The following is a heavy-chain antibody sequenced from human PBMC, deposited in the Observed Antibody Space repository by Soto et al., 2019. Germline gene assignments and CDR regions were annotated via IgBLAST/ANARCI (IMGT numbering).Heavy chain of an antibody. V-gene: IGHV3-23*01. CDR2: ISFSDGGT. Sequence: EEQLLESGGGLIQPGGSLRLACAASGFTFSSYAMTWVRQAPGKGLEWVSSISFSDGGTYYADSVKGRLTISRDNSKTTLFLQMNSLRVEDTAVYYCVKDDSILGRRYFDLWGRGTLVTVSS. J-gene: IGHJ2*01. D-gene: IGHD3-9*01. CDR1: GFTFSSYA. CDR3: VKDDSILGRRYFDL.